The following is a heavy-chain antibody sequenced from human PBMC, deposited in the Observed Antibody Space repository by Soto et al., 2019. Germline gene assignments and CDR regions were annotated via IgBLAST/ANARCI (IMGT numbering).Heavy chain of an antibody. CDR3: ARVGGFGATTIDY. D-gene: IGHD3-10*01. CDR2: IYYIGST. J-gene: IGHJ4*02. Sequence: QVQLQESGPGLVKPSQTLSLTCTVSGGSISSGDYYWSWIRQPPGKGLEWIGYIYYIGSTYYSPSLKSRVTISVDTSKNQFSLKLSSVPAADTAVYYCARVGGFGATTIDYWGQGTLVTVSS. V-gene: IGHV4-30-4*01. CDR1: GGSISSGDYY.